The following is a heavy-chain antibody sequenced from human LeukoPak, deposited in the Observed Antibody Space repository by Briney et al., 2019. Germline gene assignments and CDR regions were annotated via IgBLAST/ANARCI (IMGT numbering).Heavy chain of an antibody. J-gene: IGHJ4*02. D-gene: IGHD6-19*01. CDR3: VRRGDASSGWGDHDF. CDR1: GFTFNRNA. V-gene: IGHV3-23*01. Sequence: GGTLRLSCAASGFTFNRNAISWGRQAPREGVEWVSTIGGSGDKTFYADSVKGRFTISRDNSKNMVHLQMNSLTGEDTALYYCVRRGDASSGWGDHDFWGQGALVTVSS. CDR2: IGGSGDKT.